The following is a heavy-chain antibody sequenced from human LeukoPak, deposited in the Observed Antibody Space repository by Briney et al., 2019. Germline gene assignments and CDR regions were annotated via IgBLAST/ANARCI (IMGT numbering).Heavy chain of an antibody. J-gene: IGHJ3*02. D-gene: IGHD6-6*01. V-gene: IGHV4-38-2*01. CDR2: IYHSGST. Sequence: SETLSLTCAVSGYSISSGDYWGWIRQPPGKGLEWIGSIYHSGSTYYTPSLKSRVTISVDTSKNQFSLKLSSVTAADTAVYYCARNLTVPRHDAFDIWGQGTMVTVSS. CDR1: GYSISSGDY. CDR3: ARNLTVPRHDAFDI.